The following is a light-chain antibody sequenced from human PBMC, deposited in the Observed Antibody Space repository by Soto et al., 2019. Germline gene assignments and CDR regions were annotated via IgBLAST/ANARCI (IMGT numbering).Light chain of an antibody. J-gene: IGLJ2*01. CDR2: SND. V-gene: IGLV1-47*01. CDR3: AAWDDSLSGPL. Sequence: LTQPHSVSESPGKTLSISCTRSSGSIANNYVQWYQQLPGTAPKVLIYSNDKRPSGVPDRFSGSKSGTSASLAISGLRSEDEADYYCAAWDDSLSGPLFGGGTKLTVL. CDR1: SGSIANNY.